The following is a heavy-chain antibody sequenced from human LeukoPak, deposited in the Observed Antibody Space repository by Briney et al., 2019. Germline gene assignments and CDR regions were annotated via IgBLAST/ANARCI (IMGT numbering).Heavy chain of an antibody. D-gene: IGHD5-18*01. V-gene: IGHV4-34*01. J-gene: IGHJ3*02. CDR2: INHSGST. CDR3: ARGRQLWLRRLAFDI. Sequence: PSETLSLTCAVYGGSFSGYYWSWIRQPPGKGLEWIGEINHSGSTNYNPSLKSRVTISVDTSKNQFSLKLSSVTAADTAVYYCARGRQLWLRRLAFDIWGQGTMVTVSS. CDR1: GGSFSGYY.